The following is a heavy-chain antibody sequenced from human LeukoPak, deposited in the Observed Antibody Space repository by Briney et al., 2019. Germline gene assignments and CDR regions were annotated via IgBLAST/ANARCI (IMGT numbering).Heavy chain of an antibody. CDR2: INHSGST. V-gene: IGHV4-34*01. J-gene: IGHJ5*02. Sequence: PSETLSLTCAVYGGSFSGYYWSWIRQPPGKGLEWLGEINHSGSTNYNPSLKSRVTISVDTSKNQFSLKLSSVTAADTAVYYCARRPAGIAAPNWFDPWGQGTLVTVSP. D-gene: IGHD6-6*01. CDR3: ARRPAGIAAPNWFDP. CDR1: GGSFSGYY.